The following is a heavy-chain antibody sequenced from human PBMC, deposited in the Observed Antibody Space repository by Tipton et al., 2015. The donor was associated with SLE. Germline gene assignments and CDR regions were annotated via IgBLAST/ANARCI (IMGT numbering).Heavy chain of an antibody. V-gene: IGHV4-31*03. Sequence: TLSLTCTVSGGTISSGGYNWSWIRQHPGKGLGWIGYMYYSGISAYNPSLKSRATISVDMSKNQFSLKLRSMTAADTAVYYCARGGYIYGSDAFDVWGQGTMVTVSS. D-gene: IGHD5-18*01. CDR1: GGTISSGGYN. CDR2: MYYSGIS. CDR3: ARGGYIYGSDAFDV. J-gene: IGHJ3*01.